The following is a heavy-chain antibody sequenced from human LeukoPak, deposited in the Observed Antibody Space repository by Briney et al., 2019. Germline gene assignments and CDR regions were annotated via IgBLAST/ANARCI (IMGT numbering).Heavy chain of an antibody. CDR3: ARDSRLHIGDD. Sequence: SETLSLTCTVSGGSISSSSYYWGWIRQPPGKGLEWIGSIYYSGSTYYNPSLKSRVTISVDTSKNQFSLKLSSVTAADTAVCYCARDSRLHIGDDWGQGTLVTVSS. J-gene: IGHJ4*02. V-gene: IGHV4-39*07. CDR1: GGSISSSSYY. CDR2: IYYSGST.